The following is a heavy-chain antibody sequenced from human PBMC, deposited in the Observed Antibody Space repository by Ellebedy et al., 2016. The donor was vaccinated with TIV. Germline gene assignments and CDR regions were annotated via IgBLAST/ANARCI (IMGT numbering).Heavy chain of an antibody. CDR2: ISGSGGST. J-gene: IGHJ4*02. D-gene: IGHD3-16*01. CDR1: GFTFSSYA. CDR3: AKATVGPAAPVDY. Sequence: GGSLRLSCTASGFTFSSYAMSWVRQAPGKGLEWVSAISGSGGSTYYAESVKGRFTISRDKSKNTLYLQMNSLRAEDTAVYYCAKATVGPAAPVDYWGQGTLVIVSS. V-gene: IGHV3-23*01.